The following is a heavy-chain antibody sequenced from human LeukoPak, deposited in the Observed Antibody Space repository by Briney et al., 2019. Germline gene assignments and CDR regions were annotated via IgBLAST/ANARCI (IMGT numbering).Heavy chain of an antibody. D-gene: IGHD2-2*01. CDR1: GYSISSGYY. CDR3: ARGGLVVPKY. CDR2: VYHSGST. Sequence: PSETLSLTCTVSGYSISSGYYWAWIRQPPGKGLEWIGSVYHSGSTYYSPSLESRVTISIDTSRNKFSLKLNSVTAADTAFYFCARGGLVVPKYWGQGILVTVSS. J-gene: IGHJ4*02. V-gene: IGHV4-38-2*02.